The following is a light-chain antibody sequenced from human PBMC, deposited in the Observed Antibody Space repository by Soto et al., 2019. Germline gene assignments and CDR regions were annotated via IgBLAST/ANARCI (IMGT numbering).Light chain of an antibody. V-gene: IGKV1-39*01. J-gene: IGKJ1*01. CDR3: QQTYTTPRT. CDR2: AAS. Sequence: DIQMTQSPSSLSASVGDRVTITCRASQSISSYLNWYQQKLGKAPKLLIYAASNLQSGVPSRFSGSGSMTDFTLTISSLQPEDFATYYCQQTYTTPRTFGHGTMVEIK. CDR1: QSISSY.